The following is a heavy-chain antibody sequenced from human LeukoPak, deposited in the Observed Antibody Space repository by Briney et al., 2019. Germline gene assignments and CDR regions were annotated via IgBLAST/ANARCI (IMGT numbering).Heavy chain of an antibody. CDR1: GDTFSSYT. CDR2: IIPIFGTA. V-gene: IGHV1-69*05. D-gene: IGHD3-22*01. CDR3: ACALYYYDSSGYYRFRDY. Sequence: SVKVSCKASGDTFSSYTITWVRQAPGQGLEWMGRIIPIFGTANYAQKFQGRVTITTDESTSTAYMELSSLRSEDTAVYYCACALYYYDSSGYYRFRDYWGQGTLVTVSS. J-gene: IGHJ4*02.